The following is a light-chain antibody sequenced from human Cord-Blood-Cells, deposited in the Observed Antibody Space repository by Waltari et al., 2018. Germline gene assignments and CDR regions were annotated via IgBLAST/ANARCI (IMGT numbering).Light chain of an antibody. CDR3: EQYNSYSPGT. CDR2: KAS. Sequence: DIKMTQSPSTLSASVGDRVTITCRASQSISSGLAWYQQKPGKAPKLLIYKASSLESGVPARFIGSRSSTDFTLTVSSRQPDDFATYYCEQYNSYSPGTFGQGTKVEVK. CDR1: QSISSG. V-gene: IGKV1-5*03. J-gene: IGKJ1*01.